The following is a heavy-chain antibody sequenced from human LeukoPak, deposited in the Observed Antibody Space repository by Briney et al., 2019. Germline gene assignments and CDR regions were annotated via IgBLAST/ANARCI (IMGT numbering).Heavy chain of an antibody. CDR1: GLTFRNYW. D-gene: IGHD2-15*01. CDR2: TKPDGSAE. J-gene: IGHJ4*02. V-gene: IGHV3-7*01. Sequence: GGSLRLSCAASGLTFRNYWMGWVRQAPGKGLEWVANTKPDGSAEYYADSVRGRFTTSRDNANNFLYLQMNRLRAEDTAVYYCARDGSLNTNFDYWGQGTLVTVSS. CDR3: ARDGSLNTNFDY.